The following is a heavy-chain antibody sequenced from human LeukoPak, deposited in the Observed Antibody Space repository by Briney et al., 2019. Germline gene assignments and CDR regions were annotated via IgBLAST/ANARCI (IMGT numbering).Heavy chain of an antibody. D-gene: IGHD2-2*03. CDR3: AMDINGDLFHV. CDR1: EFSFSSYW. CDR2: IKYDGSAT. V-gene: IGHV3-74*01. J-gene: IGHJ4*02. Sequence: GGSLRLSCVGSEFSFSSYWMHWVRQAPEKGLEWVSSIKYDGSATTFADSVRGRFSISTASAKNTAYLQMNSLRVEDTAIYYCAMDINGDLFHVWGQGTLVTVSS.